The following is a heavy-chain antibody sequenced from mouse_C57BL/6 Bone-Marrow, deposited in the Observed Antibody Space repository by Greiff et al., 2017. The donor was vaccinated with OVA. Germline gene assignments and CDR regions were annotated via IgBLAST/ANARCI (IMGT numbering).Heavy chain of an antibody. Sequence: VKLQQPGAELVKPGASVKLSCKASGYTFTSYWMHWVKQRPGQGLEWIGMIHPNSGSTNYNEKFKSKATLTVDKSSSTAYMQLSSLTSEDSAVYYCARGGFYSLYAMDYWGQGTSVTVSS. V-gene: IGHV1-64*01. CDR3: ARGGFYSLYAMDY. CDR1: GYTFTSYW. D-gene: IGHD2-3*01. CDR2: IHPNSGST. J-gene: IGHJ4*01.